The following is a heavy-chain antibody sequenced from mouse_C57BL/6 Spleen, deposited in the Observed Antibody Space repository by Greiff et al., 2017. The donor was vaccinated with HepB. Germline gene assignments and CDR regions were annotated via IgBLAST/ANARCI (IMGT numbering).Heavy chain of an antibody. Sequence: VHVKQSGPVLVKPGASVKMSCKASGYTFTDYYMNWVKQSHGKSLEWIGVINPYNGGTSYNQKFKGKATLTVDKSSSTAYMELNSLTSEDSAVYYCARRLFAYWGQGTLVTVSA. CDR1: GYTFTDYY. CDR2: INPYNGGT. CDR3: ARRLFAY. D-gene: IGHD1-2*01. V-gene: IGHV1-19*01. J-gene: IGHJ3*01.